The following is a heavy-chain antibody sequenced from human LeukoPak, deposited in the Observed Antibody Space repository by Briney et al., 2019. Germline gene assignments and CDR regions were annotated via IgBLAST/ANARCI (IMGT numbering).Heavy chain of an antibody. CDR2: IYTSGST. D-gene: IGHD3-10*01. CDR3: ARDASYYGSGSFDY. Sequence: PSETLSLTCTVSGGSISSYYWSWIRQPAGKGLEWIGRIYTSGSTNYNPSLKSRVTMSVDTSKNQFSLKLSSVTAADTAVYYCARDASYYGSGSFDYWGQGTLVTVSS. J-gene: IGHJ4*02. V-gene: IGHV4-4*07. CDR1: GGSISSYY.